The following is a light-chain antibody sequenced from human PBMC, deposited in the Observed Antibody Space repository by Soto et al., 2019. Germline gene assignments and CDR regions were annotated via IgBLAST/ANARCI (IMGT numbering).Light chain of an antibody. V-gene: IGKV3D-15*01. Sequence: EIVMTQSPAILSVSPGERATLSCRASQSVSSNLAWYQQKPGQAPRLLIYAASTRAPGIPARLSGSGSGTEFTLTISSLLSEDFAVYYCQQGNNWPWTFGQGTKVELK. CDR3: QQGNNWPWT. CDR2: AAS. J-gene: IGKJ1*01. CDR1: QSVSSN.